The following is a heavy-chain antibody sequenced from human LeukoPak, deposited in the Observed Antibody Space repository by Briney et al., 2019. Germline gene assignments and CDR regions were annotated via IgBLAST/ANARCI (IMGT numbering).Heavy chain of an antibody. D-gene: IGHD3-22*01. CDR3: ARDPVPNYYDSAGYYFDY. CDR2: IYYSGST. V-gene: IGHV4-38-2*02. Sequence: SETLSLTCTVSGYSISSGYYWGWIRQPPGKGLEWIGSIYYSGSTYYNPSLKSRVIISVDASKNQFSLKLSSVTAADTAIYYCARDPVPNYYDSAGYYFDYWGQGTLVTVSS. CDR1: GYSISSGYY. J-gene: IGHJ4*02.